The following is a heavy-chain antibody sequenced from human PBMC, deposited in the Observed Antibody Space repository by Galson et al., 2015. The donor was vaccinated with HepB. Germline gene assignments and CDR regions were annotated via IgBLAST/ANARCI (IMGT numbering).Heavy chain of an antibody. Sequence: SLRLSCAASGFNFNNYVISWVRQAPGKGLQWVSSISHSGASIYYTDSVKGRFTTSNDNSKSTLYLQMNSLRAEDTAVYYCAKDQYYHYDRRGLVVPSLYAMDVWGKGTTVTVS. D-gene: IGHD3-22*01. CDR2: ISHSGASI. CDR3: AKDQYYHYDRRGLVVPSLYAMDV. J-gene: IGHJ6*04. CDR1: GFNFNNYV. V-gene: IGHV3-23*01.